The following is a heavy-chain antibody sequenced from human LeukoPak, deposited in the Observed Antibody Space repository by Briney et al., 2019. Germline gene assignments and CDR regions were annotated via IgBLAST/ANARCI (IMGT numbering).Heavy chain of an antibody. V-gene: IGHV1-8*01. J-gene: IGHJ3*02. Sequence: ASVKVSCKASGYTFTSYDINWVRQATGQGLEWMGWMNPNSGNTGYAQKFQGRVTMTRNTSISTAYMELSSLRSEDTAVYYCARSPTYYDFWSGYYRGAFDIWGQGTMVTVSS. D-gene: IGHD3-3*01. CDR3: ARSPTYYDFWSGYYRGAFDI. CDR1: GYTFTSYD. CDR2: MNPNSGNT.